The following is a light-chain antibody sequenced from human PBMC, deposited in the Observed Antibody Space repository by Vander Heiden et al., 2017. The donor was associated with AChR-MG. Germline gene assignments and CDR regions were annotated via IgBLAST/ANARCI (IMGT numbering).Light chain of an antibody. CDR2: SNN. V-gene: IGLV1-47*02. CDR1: SSNIGSNY. CDR3: AAWDDSLSGAV. Sequence: QSVLTQPPSASGTPGPRVHISCSGSSSNIGSNYVYWYQQLPGTAPKLLIYSNNQRPSGVPDRFSGSKSGTSASLAISGLRSEDEADYYCAAWDDSLSGAVFGGGTKLTVL. J-gene: IGLJ2*01.